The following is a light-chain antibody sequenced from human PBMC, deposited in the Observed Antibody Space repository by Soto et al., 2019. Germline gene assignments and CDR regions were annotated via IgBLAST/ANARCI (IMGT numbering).Light chain of an antibody. J-gene: IGKJ5*01. V-gene: IGKV3-11*01. Sequence: EIVLTQSPATLSLYPGERATLSCRASQSVWTYLAWYQQKRGQAPRLLMYDASNRASGVPARFSGSGSGTDFTLTINRLEPEDFAVYYCQLYGISPHFGQGTRLEIK. CDR3: QLYGISPH. CDR2: DAS. CDR1: QSVWTY.